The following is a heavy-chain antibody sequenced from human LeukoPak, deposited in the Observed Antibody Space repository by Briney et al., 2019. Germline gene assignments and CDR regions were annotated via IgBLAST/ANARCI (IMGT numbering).Heavy chain of an antibody. Sequence: GESLKISCKGSGYSFTSNWISWVRQMPGKGLEWMGRIDPSDSYTNYNPSFQGHVTISADKSISTAYLQWSSLKASDTAMYYCARRATVTTSGGLAPCFDPWGQGTLVTVSS. V-gene: IGHV5-10-1*01. D-gene: IGHD4-17*01. CDR2: IDPSDSYT. CDR3: ARRATVTTSGGLAPCFDP. J-gene: IGHJ5*02. CDR1: GYSFTSNW.